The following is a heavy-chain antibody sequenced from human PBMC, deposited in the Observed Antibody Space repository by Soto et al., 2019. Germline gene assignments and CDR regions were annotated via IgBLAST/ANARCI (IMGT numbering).Heavy chain of an antibody. J-gene: IGHJ5*02. CDR1: GFTFRTYA. CDR3: AKGQAGGS. CDR2: ISNSGGRT. V-gene: IGHV3-23*01. Sequence: EVQLLESGGGFVQPGGSLRLSCVVSGFTFRTYAMTLVRQAPRKGLEWVSFISNSGGRTNYADSVRCRFTTSRDKSKNTLYLQMNRLRAEDTSLYYCAKGQAGGSCGPGTQVTVSS.